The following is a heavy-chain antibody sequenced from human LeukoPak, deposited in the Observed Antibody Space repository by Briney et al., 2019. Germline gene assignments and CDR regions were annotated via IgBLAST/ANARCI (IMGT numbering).Heavy chain of an antibody. Sequence: PGGSLRLSCAGSGFSFTEYYMTWIRQTPGKGLEWLSHISSSGTIIYYADSVKGRFTISRDNAKNSLFLQMNSLGAEDTAVYFCAREGQLLLDGYYAMDVWGQGTTVTVTS. J-gene: IGHJ6*02. V-gene: IGHV3-11*01. CDR3: AREGQLLLDGYYAMDV. CDR1: GFSFTEYY. CDR2: ISSSGTII. D-gene: IGHD2-2*01.